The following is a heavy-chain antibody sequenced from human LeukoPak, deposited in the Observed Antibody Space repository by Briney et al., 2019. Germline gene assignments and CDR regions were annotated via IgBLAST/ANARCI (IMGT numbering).Heavy chain of an antibody. D-gene: IGHD2-2*01. CDR1: GLTFSSYS. CDR2: ISSSSSFI. J-gene: IGHJ4*02. CDR3: ARDPPLGSCSTISCPHLDY. V-gene: IGHV3-21*01. Sequence: GGSLRLSCAASGLTFSSYSFNWVRQAPGKGLEWVSSISSSSSFIYYADSVKGRFTISRDNAKNSLYLQMNSLRAEDTAVYYCARDPPLGSCSTISCPHLDYWGQGTLVTVSS.